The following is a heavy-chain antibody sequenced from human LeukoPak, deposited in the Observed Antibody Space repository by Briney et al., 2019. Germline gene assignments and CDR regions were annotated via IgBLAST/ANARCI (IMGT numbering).Heavy chain of an antibody. D-gene: IGHD6-13*01. CDR3: ARSMAAADY. CDR1: GFTFSTYG. CDR2: IWYDGSNK. J-gene: IGHJ4*02. V-gene: IGHV3-33*01. Sequence: GGSLRLSCGASGFTFSTYGMQWVRQAPGKGLEWVAVIWYDGSNKYYADSVKGRFTVSRDNSKDTLYLQMNSLRAEDTAMYYCARSMAAADYWGQGTLVTVSS.